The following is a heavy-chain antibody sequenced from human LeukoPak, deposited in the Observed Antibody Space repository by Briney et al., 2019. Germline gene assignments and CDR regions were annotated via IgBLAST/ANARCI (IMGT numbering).Heavy chain of an antibody. V-gene: IGHV3-7*01. CDR1: GFTFSSYW. CDR3: ASSSSWTHVHDAFDI. J-gene: IGHJ3*02. CDR2: IKQDGSEK. D-gene: IGHD6-13*01. Sequence: PGGSLRLSCAASGFTFSSYWMSWVRQDPGKGQEWVANIKQDGSEKYYVDSVKGRFTISRDNAKNSLYLQMNSLRAEDTAVYYCASSSSWTHVHDAFDIWGQGTMVTVSS.